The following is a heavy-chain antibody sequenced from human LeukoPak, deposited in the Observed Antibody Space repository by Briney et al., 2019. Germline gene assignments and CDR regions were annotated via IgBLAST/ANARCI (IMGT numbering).Heavy chain of an antibody. CDR3: ARDQTYSGSGIYTYFDY. J-gene: IGHJ4*02. CDR2: ISSTGST. V-gene: IGHV4-61*02. Sequence: SETLSLTCTVSGGSISSGGHYWSWIRQPAGKGLEYLGRISSTGSTNYNPSLRSRVTISADASKNHFSLKLTSVTAADTAVYYCARDQTYSGSGIYTYFDYWGQGILVTVSS. CDR1: GGSISSGGHY. D-gene: IGHD3-10*01.